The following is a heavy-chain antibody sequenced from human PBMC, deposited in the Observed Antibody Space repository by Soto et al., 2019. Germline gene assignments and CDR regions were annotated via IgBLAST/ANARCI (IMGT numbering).Heavy chain of an antibody. CDR2: IYHSGST. D-gene: IGHD3-16*01. CDR1: GASISSGNW. CDR3: ASHRGNTFGPYDD. J-gene: IGHJ4*01. Sequence: SETLSLTCAVSGASISSGNWWGWVRQSPGKGLEWIGEIYHSGSTNHNPSLKSRVIISVDKSRNQFSLKLSSVTAADTAVYFCASHRGNTFGPYDDWGQGTQVTVSS. V-gene: IGHV4-4*02.